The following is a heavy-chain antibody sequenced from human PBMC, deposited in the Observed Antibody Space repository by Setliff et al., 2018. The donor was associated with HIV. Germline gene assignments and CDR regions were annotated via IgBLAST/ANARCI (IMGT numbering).Heavy chain of an antibody. CDR1: GFTFSTYD. Sequence: GGSLRLSCAASGFTFSTYDMHWVRQPTGKGLEWVSVIGAAGGTSYRNSVKGQFIVSRDNSKNTLYLQINSLRAEDTALYYCAKDFHDCGDASWFDPWGQGTLVTVSS. D-gene: IGHD4-17*01. V-gene: IGHV3-13*01. CDR3: AKDFHDCGDASWFDP. CDR2: IGAAGGT. J-gene: IGHJ5*02.